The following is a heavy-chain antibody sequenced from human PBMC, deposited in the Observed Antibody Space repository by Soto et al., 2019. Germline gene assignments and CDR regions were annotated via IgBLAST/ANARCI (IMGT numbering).Heavy chain of an antibody. D-gene: IGHD1-7*01. J-gene: IGHJ4*02. CDR2: IWYDGSNK. CDR1: GFTFSSYG. CDR3: ASDLLTGTNRSFDY. V-gene: IGHV3-33*01. Sequence: QVQLVESGGGVVQHGRSLRLSCAASGFTFSSYGMHWVRQAPGKGQEWVAVIWYDGSNKYYADSVKGRFTISRDNSKNTRYLQMNSRRAEDTAVYYCASDLLTGTNRSFDYWGQGTLVTVSS.